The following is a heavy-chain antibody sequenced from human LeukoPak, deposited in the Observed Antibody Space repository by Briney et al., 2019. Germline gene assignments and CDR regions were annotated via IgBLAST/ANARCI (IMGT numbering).Heavy chain of an antibody. V-gene: IGHV3-21*01. CDR2: ISSSSSYI. Sequence: GGSLRLSCAASGFTFSSYSMNWVRQAPGKVLEWVSSISSSSSYIYYADSVKGRFTISRDNAKNSLYLQMNSLRAEDTAVYYCARAPGAMVARFDYWGQGTLVTVSS. J-gene: IGHJ4*02. CDR3: ARAPGAMVARFDY. D-gene: IGHD5-18*01. CDR1: GFTFSSYS.